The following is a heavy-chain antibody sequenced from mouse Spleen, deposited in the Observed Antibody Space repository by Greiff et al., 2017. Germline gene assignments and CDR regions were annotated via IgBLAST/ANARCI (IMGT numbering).Heavy chain of an antibody. V-gene: IGHV1-52*01. Sequence: QVQLQQPGAELVRPGSSVKLSCKASGYTFTSYWMHWVKQRPIQGLEWIGNIDPSDSETHYNQKFKDKATLTVDKSSSTAYMQLSSLTSEDSAVYYCASSIYDGYYYWYFDVWGAGTTVTVSS. CDR1: GYTFTSYW. J-gene: IGHJ1*01. D-gene: IGHD2-3*01. CDR2: IDPSDSET. CDR3: ASSIYDGYYYWYFDV.